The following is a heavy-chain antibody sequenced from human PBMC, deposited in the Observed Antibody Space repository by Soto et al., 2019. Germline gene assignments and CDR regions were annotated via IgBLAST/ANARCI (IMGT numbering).Heavy chain of an antibody. J-gene: IGHJ6*03. D-gene: IGHD5-12*01. CDR2: INPNGGVT. CDR1: GDTFNDYY. V-gene: IGHV1-2*04. CDR3: ARESGGATATLDYYYFYMDV. Sequence: QVQLVQSGAEVKRPGASVTVSCRSSGDTFNDYYIHWVRQAPGQGLEWMGWINPNGGVTKYAQKFQGWVSMTRDTSIRTVYMQLSRLRSDDTAVYYCARESGGATATLDYYYFYMDVWGTGTTLTVFS.